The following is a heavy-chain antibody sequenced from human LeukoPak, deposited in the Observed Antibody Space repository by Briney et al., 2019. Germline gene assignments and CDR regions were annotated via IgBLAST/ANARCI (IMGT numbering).Heavy chain of an antibody. CDR2: IYYSGST. CDR3: ARHGGSSSWLDY. V-gene: IGHV4-59*08. D-gene: IGHD6-13*01. CDR1: GGSISSYY. Sequence: SETLSLICTVSGGSISSYYWSWIRQPPGKGLEWIGYIYYSGSTNYNPSLKSRVTISVDTSKNQFSLKLSSVTAADTAVYYCARHGGSSSWLDYWGQGTLVTVSS. J-gene: IGHJ4*02.